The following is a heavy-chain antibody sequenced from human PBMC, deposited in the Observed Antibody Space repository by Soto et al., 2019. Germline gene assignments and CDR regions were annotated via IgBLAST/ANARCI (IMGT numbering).Heavy chain of an antibody. CDR2: IIPIFGTA. CDR1: GGTFSSYA. Sequence: QVQLVQSGAEVKKPGSSVKVSCKASGGTFSSYAISWVRQAPGQGLEWMGGIIPIFGTANYAQKFQGRVTITADESTSTAYMELSSLRSQDTAVYYCASPFDSSGFNYYFDYWGQGTLVTVSS. CDR3: ASPFDSSGFNYYFDY. V-gene: IGHV1-69*01. D-gene: IGHD3-22*01. J-gene: IGHJ4*02.